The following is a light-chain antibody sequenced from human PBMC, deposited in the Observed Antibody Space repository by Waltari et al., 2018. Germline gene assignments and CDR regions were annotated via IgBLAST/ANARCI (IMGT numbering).Light chain of an antibody. CDR1: ALPKQH. CDR2: RDT. Sequence: SYELTQPPSVSVSPGQTARITCSGDALPKQHGFWYQQKPGQAPVLVSHRDTERPSGIPERVSGSNSGKTVTLTITAVQAEDEADYYCQSADSSGTYVIFGGGTKLSVL. J-gene: IGLJ2*01. V-gene: IGLV3-25*03. CDR3: QSADSSGTYVI.